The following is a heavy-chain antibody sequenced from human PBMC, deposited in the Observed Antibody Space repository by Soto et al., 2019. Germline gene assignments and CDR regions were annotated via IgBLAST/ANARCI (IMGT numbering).Heavy chain of an antibody. V-gene: IGHV4-30-4*01. J-gene: IGHJ6*02. CDR1: GAPISSGDYS. Sequence: QVQLQESGPGLVKPSQTLSLTCTVSGAPISSGDYSWNWIRQSPGKGLEWIGYIYYTGSTYYNSSLRGRITISLHTSKTQFSLRLNSVTAADTAVYFCARDHQLRYWGVHFGPGRGQSYYSGLDVWGQGTTVTVSS. CDR3: ARDHQLRYWGVHFGPGRGQSYYSGLDV. CDR2: IYYTGST. D-gene: IGHD2-21*01.